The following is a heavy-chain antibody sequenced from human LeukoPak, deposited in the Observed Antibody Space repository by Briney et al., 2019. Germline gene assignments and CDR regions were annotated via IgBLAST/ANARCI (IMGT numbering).Heavy chain of an antibody. J-gene: IGHJ4*02. Sequence: GESLKISCKGSGYSFTSYWIGWVRQMPGKGLEWMGIIYPGDSDTRYSPSFQGQVTISADKSISTAYLQWSSLKASDTAMYYCARHKGFGDSRWYLGEFDYWGQGTLVTVSS. CDR1: GYSFTSYW. CDR3: ARHKGFGDSRWYLGEFDY. D-gene: IGHD6-13*01. V-gene: IGHV5-51*01. CDR2: IYPGDSDT.